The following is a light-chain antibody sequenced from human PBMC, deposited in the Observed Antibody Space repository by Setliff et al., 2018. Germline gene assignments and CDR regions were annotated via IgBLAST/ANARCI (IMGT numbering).Light chain of an antibody. CDR1: SSDVGAYVH. CDR3: CSYAGIHTLI. CDR2: DVN. V-gene: IGLV2-11*01. J-gene: IGLJ2*01. Sequence: QSVLSQPRSVSGSPGQSVTISCTGTSSDVGAYVHVSWHQQHPDTAPKLILYDVNNRPSGVPDRFSGSKFGNTASLTISGLQTEDEADYYCCSYAGIHTLIFGGGTKVTVL.